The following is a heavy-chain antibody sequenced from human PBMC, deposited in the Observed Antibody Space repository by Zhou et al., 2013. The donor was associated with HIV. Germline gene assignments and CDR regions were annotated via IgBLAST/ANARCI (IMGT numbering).Heavy chain of an antibody. CDR1: GYTFTSYD. CDR3: ARGYYYCSGNYPCYFDY. CDR2: MNPNSGNT. J-gene: IGHJ4*02. Sequence: QVQLVQSGAEVKKPGASVKVSCKASGYTFTSYDINWVRQATGQGLEWMGWMNPNSGNTGYAQKFQGRVTITRNTSISTAYMELSSLRSDDTAMYYCARGYYYCSGNYPCYFDYWGQGTLVTVSS. V-gene: IGHV1-8*03. D-gene: IGHD3-10*01.